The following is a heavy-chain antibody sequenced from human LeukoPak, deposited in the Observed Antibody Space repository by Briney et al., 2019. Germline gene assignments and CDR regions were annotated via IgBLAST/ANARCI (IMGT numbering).Heavy chain of an antibody. CDR1: GFTFGDYA. J-gene: IGHJ4*02. V-gene: IGHV3-49*04. CDR3: TRVTDTYYFDY. Sequence: SGGSLRLSCTASGFTFGDYAMSWVRQAPGKGLEWVGFIRSKAYGGTTEYAASVKGRFTISRDDSKSIAYLQMNSLKTEDTAVYYCTRVTDTYYFDYWGQGTLVTVSS. D-gene: IGHD1-20*01. CDR2: IRSKAYGGTT.